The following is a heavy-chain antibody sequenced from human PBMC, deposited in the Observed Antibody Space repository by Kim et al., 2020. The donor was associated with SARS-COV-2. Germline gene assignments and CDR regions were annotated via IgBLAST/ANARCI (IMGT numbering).Heavy chain of an antibody. Sequence: SVKVSCKASGGTFSSYAISWVRQAPGQGLEWMGGIIPIFGTANYAQKFQGRVTITADESTSTAYMELSSLRSEDTAVYYCATMPTDYDILRFDPWGQGTLVTVSS. V-gene: IGHV1-69*13. D-gene: IGHD3-9*01. CDR2: IIPIFGTA. CDR1: GGTFSSYA. CDR3: ATMPTDYDILRFDP. J-gene: IGHJ5*02.